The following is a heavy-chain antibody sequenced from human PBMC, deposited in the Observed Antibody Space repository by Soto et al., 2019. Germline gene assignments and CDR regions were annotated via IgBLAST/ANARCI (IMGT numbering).Heavy chain of an antibody. J-gene: IGHJ5*02. V-gene: IGHV4-4*02. Sequence: SETLSLTCAVSGSSISSSNWWSWVRQPPGKGLEWIGEIYHSGSTNYNPSLKSRVTISIDKSKNQFSLKLSSVTAADTAVYYCARRWMVRGVMNWFDPWGQGTLVTVSS. CDR3: ARRWMVRGVMNWFDP. D-gene: IGHD3-10*01. CDR2: IYHSGST. CDR1: GSSISSSNW.